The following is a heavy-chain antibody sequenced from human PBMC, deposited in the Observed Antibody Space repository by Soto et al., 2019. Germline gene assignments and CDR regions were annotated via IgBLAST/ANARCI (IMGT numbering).Heavy chain of an antibody. CDR2: IYYSGST. J-gene: IGHJ5*02. CDR3: ARHPSDFWFDP. CDR1: GGSTNSGGYY. V-gene: IGHV4-31*03. D-gene: IGHD2-21*02. Sequence: PSESLSLTSTVSGGSTNSGGYYWNWIRQHPGKGLEWIGYIYYSGSTYYNPSLKSRVTISVDTSKNQFSLKLSSVTAADTAVYYCARHPSDFWFDPWGQGSLVTVS.